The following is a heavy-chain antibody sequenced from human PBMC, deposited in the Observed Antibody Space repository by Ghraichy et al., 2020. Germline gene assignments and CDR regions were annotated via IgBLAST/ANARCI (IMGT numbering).Heavy chain of an antibody. D-gene: IGHD3-10*01. CDR1: GGSFSGYY. V-gene: IGHV4-34*01. J-gene: IGHJ6*02. CDR3: ARGRDRLLTYYYGSGSPHPGGSYYYGMDV. CDR2: INHSGST. Sequence: SETLSLTCAVYGGSFSGYYWSWIRQPPGKGLEWIGEINHSGSTNYNPSLKSRVTISVDTSKNQFSLKLSSVTAADTAVYYCARGRDRLLTYYYGSGSPHPGGSYYYGMDVWGQGTTVTVSS.